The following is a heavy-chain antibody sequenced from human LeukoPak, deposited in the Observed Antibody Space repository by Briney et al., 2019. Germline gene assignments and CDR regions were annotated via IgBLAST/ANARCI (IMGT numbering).Heavy chain of an antibody. CDR2: ISGSGGST. D-gene: IGHD1-26*01. CDR3: AKEEGAPTPYYYYYMDV. J-gene: IGHJ6*03. V-gene: IGHV3-23*01. CDR1: GFTFSSYA. Sequence: PGGSLRLSCAASGFTFSSYAMSWVRQAPGKGLEWVSAISGSGGSTYYADSVKGRFTISRDNSENTLYLQMNSLRAEDTAVYYCAKEEGAPTPYYYYYMDVWGKGTTVTVSS.